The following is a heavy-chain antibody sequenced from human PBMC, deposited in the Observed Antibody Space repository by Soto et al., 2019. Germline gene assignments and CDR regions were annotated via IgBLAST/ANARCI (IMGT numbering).Heavy chain of an antibody. CDR1: GFTFSSYG. CDR3: SRDRYSSGWYDLDY. J-gene: IGHJ4*02. D-gene: IGHD6-19*01. Sequence: QVQLVESGGGVVQPGRSLRLSCAASGFTFSSYGMHWVRQAPGKGLEWVAVIWYDGSNKYYADSVKGRFTISRDNSKNTLYLHMDSLRVEDTAVYYCSRDRYSSGWYDLDYWGQGNLVTVSS. V-gene: IGHV3-33*01. CDR2: IWYDGSNK.